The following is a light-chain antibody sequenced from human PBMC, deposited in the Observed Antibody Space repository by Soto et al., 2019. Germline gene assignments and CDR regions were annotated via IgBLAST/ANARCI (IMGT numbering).Light chain of an antibody. CDR3: QQYAYSPWQ. CDR1: QSVDSSY. Sequence: ETVLTQSPGTLSLSPGERATLSCRASQSVDSSYLAWFQHKPGQAPRLLIYGASSRATGIPDRFSGSGSGTDFTLTISRLEPEDFAVYYCQQYAYSPWQFVQGTKVEIK. CDR2: GAS. J-gene: IGKJ1*01. V-gene: IGKV3-20*01.